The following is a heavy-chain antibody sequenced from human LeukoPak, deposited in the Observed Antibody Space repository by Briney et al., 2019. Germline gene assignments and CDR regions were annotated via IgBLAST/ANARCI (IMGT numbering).Heavy chain of an antibody. CDR3: ARMGYGSGKDYFDY. D-gene: IGHD3-10*01. J-gene: IGHJ4*02. Sequence: PSETLSLTCTVSSYSISSGYYWGWIRQPPGKGLEWIGSIYHSGSTYYNPSLKSRVTISVDTSKNQFSLKLSSVTAADTAVYYCARMGYGSGKDYFDYWGQGTLVTVSS. CDR2: IYHSGST. CDR1: SYSISSGYY. V-gene: IGHV4-38-2*02.